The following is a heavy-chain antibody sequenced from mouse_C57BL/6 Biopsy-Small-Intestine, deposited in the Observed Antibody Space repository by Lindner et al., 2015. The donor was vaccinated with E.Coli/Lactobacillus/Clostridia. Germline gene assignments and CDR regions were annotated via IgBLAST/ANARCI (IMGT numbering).Heavy chain of an antibody. CDR3: ARWESTVVEEAWFAY. V-gene: IGHV1-81*01. D-gene: IGHD1-1*01. Sequence: VQLQESGAELARPGASVKLSCKASGYTFTSYGISWVKQRTGQGLEWIGEIYPRSGNTYYNEKFKGKATLTADKSSSTAYMELRSLTSEDSAVYFCARWESTVVEEAWFAYWGQGTLVTVSA. CDR2: IYPRSGNT. CDR1: GYTFTSYG. J-gene: IGHJ3*01.